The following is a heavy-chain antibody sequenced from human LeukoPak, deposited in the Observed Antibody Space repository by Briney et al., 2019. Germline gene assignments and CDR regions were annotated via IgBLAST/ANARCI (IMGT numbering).Heavy chain of an antibody. CDR2: IRYSGSA. CDR3: ARHRDTAMVSTVFDY. V-gene: IGHV4-59*08. D-gene: IGHD5-18*01. Sequence: SETLSLTCTVSGDSIIGYYWSWIRQPPGKGLEWIGYIRYSGSANYNPSLKSRVTISVDTSKNQFSLTLGSLTAADTAVYYCARHRDTAMVSTVFDYWGQGTLVTVSS. J-gene: IGHJ4*02. CDR1: GDSIIGYY.